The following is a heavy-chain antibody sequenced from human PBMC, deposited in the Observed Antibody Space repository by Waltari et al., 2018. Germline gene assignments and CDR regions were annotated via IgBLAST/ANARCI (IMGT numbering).Heavy chain of an antibody. J-gene: IGHJ4*02. V-gene: IGHV3-49*04. CDR2: IRSKVYEETT. CDR3: TRVRVRSTTSCYKY. D-gene: IGHD2-2*01. CDR1: GFTFGAYA. Sequence: EVQLVESGGGLVQPGRSLRLSCRSSGFTFGAYAMRWVRQAPGKGLEWLGFIRSKVYEETTEYAASVKGRITISRDDSKSIAYLQIDSLQSEDTAVYYCTRVRVRSTTSCYKYWGQGTLVTVSS.